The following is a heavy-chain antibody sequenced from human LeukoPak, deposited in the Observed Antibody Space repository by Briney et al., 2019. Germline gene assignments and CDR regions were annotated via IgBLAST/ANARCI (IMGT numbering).Heavy chain of an antibody. Sequence: PGGSLRLSCAASGFPFSSFAMHWVRQAPGKGLEWVAVVWSDGSSRYYADSAKGRFTISRDNSKNTLYLQMSSLRAEDTAVHYCAKDSSSSVYYFDYWGQGTLVTVSS. CDR2: VWSDGSSR. CDR1: GFPFSSFA. J-gene: IGHJ4*02. CDR3: AKDSSSSVYYFDY. V-gene: IGHV3-33*06. D-gene: IGHD6-6*01.